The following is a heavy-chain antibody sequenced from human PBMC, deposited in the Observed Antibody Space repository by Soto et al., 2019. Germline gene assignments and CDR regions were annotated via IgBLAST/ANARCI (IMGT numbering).Heavy chain of an antibody. D-gene: IGHD3-3*01. CDR2: ISGSGGST. CDR1: GFTFSSYA. Sequence: GGSLRLSCAASGFTFSSYAMSWVRQAPGKGLEWVSAISGSGGSTYYADSVKGRFTISRDNSKNTLYLQMNSLRAEDTAVYYCAKDTYYDFWSGSGMDVWGQGTTVTVSS. J-gene: IGHJ6*02. V-gene: IGHV3-23*01. CDR3: AKDTYYDFWSGSGMDV.